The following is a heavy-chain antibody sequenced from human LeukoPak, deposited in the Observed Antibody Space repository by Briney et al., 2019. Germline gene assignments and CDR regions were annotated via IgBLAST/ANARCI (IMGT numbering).Heavy chain of an antibody. CDR2: IYHSGST. Sequence: SETLSLTCTVSGGSISSYYWSWIRQPPGKGLEWIGSIYHSGSTNYNPSLKSRVTISVDTSKNQFSLKLSSVTAADTAVYYCARDLSMITFGGVIDWFDPWGQGTLVTVSS. D-gene: IGHD3-16*02. V-gene: IGHV4-59*12. J-gene: IGHJ5*02. CDR3: ARDLSMITFGGVIDWFDP. CDR1: GGSISSYY.